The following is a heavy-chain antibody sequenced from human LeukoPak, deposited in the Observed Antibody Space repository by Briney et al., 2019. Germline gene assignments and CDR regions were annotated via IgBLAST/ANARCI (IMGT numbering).Heavy chain of an antibody. V-gene: IGHV4-39*07. CDR2: IYYSGST. CDR1: GGSISSSSHY. Sequence: SETLSLTCTVSGGSISSSSHYWGWIRQPPGKGLEWIGSIYYSGSTYYNPSLKSRVTISVDTSKNQFSLKLSSVTAADTAVYYCARDGSSKGSDYWGQGTLVTVSS. J-gene: IGHJ4*02. D-gene: IGHD3-10*01. CDR3: ARDGSSKGSDY.